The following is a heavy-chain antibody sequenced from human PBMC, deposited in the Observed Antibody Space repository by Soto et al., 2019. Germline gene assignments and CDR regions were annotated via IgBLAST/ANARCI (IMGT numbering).Heavy chain of an antibody. CDR3: ATPHSFNH. CDR2: ISGDSSYI. J-gene: IGHJ5*02. Sequence: GGSLRLSCAASGFMFSAYTMNWVRQAPGKGLEWLSSISGDSSYIDYADSLRGRFTVSRDNARNSLYLQIDSLGVEDTAVYYCATPHSFNHRGAGTPVTV. V-gene: IGHV3-21*06. CDR1: GFMFSAYT. D-gene: IGHD2-21*01.